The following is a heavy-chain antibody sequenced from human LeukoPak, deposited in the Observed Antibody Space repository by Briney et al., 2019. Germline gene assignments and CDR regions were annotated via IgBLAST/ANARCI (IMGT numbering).Heavy chain of an antibody. Sequence: GASVKVSCEASGYTFTCYYMHWVRQAPGQGLGWMGWINPNSGGTNYAQKFQGRVTMTRDTSISTAYMELSWLRSDDTAVYFCAREETMYHDILTGYLGDFDYCGQGTLVTVSS. V-gene: IGHV1-2*02. CDR2: INPNSGGT. D-gene: IGHD3-9*01. CDR3: AREETMYHDILTGYLGDFDY. CDR1: GYTFTCYY. J-gene: IGHJ4*02.